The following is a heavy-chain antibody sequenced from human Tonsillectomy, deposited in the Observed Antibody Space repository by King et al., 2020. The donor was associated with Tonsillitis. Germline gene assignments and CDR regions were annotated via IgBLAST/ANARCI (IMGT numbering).Heavy chain of an antibody. Sequence: VQLVESGAEVKKPGESLRISCTGSGYSFNNYWISWVRQMPGKGLEWMGRIDPSDSYINYSPSFQGHVTMSADKSISTAYLQWSSLKASDTAMYYCARHYGHQMGPRYWGQGTLVTVSS. CDR2: IDPSDSYI. CDR3: ARHYGHQMGPRY. CDR1: GYSFNNYW. J-gene: IGHJ4*02. V-gene: IGHV5-10-1*03. D-gene: IGHD3-16*01.